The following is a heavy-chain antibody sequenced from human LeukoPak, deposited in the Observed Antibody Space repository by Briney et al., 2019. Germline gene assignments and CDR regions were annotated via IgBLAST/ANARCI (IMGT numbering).Heavy chain of an antibody. J-gene: IGHJ6*02. V-gene: IGHV3-7*03. D-gene: IGHD3-16*01. Sequence: GGSLRLSCAASGFTFSSYWMNWACQAPGKGLEWVASINHNGNVNYYVDSVKGRFTISRDNAKNSLYLQMSNLRAEDTAVYFCARGGGLDIWGQGATVTVSS. CDR2: INHNGNVN. CDR1: GFTFSSYW. CDR3: ARGGGLDI.